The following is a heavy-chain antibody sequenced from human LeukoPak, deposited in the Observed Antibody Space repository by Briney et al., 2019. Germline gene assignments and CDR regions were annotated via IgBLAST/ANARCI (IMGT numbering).Heavy chain of an antibody. CDR3: VRKARGYHYPYFDY. Sequence: GGSLRLSCTASGFTLGGHDMHWVRQTTGEGLEWVAAVSAGHHAFYAGSVKGRFTVSSEEAKNTLYLQMNSLRAGDTAVYYCVRKARGYHYPYFDYWGQGSLVTVSS. CDR2: VSAGHHA. J-gene: IGHJ4*02. D-gene: IGHD5-18*01. CDR1: GFTLGGHD. V-gene: IGHV3-13*01.